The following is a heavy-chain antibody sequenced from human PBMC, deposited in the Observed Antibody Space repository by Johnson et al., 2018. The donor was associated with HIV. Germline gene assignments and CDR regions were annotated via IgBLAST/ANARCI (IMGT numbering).Heavy chain of an antibody. J-gene: IGHJ3*02. CDR3: ARGVLAFDI. V-gene: IGHV3-9*01. D-gene: IGHD5/OR15-5a*01. CDR1: GFTFDDYA. CDR2: ISWNSGSI. Sequence: EVQLVESGGGVVQPGRSLRLSCAASGFTFDDYAMHWVRQAPGKGLEWVSGISWNSGSIGYADSVKGRFTISRDNSKNTLYLQMNSLRAGDTAVYYCARGVLAFDIWGQGTMVTVSS.